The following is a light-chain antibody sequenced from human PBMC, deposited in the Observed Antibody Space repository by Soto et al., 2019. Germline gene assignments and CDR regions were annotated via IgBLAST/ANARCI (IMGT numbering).Light chain of an antibody. Sequence: EMVVTQSPGTLSLSPGERATLSCRASQSVSSSYLAWYQQKPGQAPRLLIYGASSRATGIPDRFSGSGSGTYFTLTISTLEPEDFEVDYCQQYCSSPVTIGQGTRL. V-gene: IGKV3-20*01. CDR3: QQYCSSPVT. CDR2: GAS. CDR1: QSVSSSY. J-gene: IGKJ5*01.